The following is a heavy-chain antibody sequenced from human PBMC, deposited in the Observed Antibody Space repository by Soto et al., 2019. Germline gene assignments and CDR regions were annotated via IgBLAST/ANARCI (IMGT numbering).Heavy chain of an antibody. V-gene: IGHV4-59*01. J-gene: IGHJ3*02. CDR1: GGSISSSY. Sequence: PSETLSLTCTVSGGSISSSYWSWIRQSPEKGLEYIGYIYYSGSTNYNPSLKSRVTISVDTSKNQFSLKLSSVTAADTAVYYCARALILTGYYIHDAFDIWGQGTMVTVSS. D-gene: IGHD3-9*01. CDR3: ARALILTGYYIHDAFDI. CDR2: IYYSGST.